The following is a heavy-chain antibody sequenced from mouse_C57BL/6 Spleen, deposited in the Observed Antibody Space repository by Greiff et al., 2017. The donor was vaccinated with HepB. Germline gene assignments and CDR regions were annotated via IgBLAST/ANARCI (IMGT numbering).Heavy chain of an antibody. J-gene: IGHJ4*01. CDR2: INYDGSST. Sequence: EVMLVESEGGLVQPGSSMKLSCTASGFTFSDYYMAWVRQVPEKGLEWVANINYDGSSTYYLDSLKSRFIISRDNAKNILYLQMSSLKSEDTATYYCARDRRSAMDYWGQGTSVTVSS. CDR3: ARDRRSAMDY. CDR1: GFTFSDYY. V-gene: IGHV5-16*01.